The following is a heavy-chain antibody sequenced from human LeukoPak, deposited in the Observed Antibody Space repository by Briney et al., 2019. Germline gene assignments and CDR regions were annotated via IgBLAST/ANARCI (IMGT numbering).Heavy chain of an antibody. CDR3: ARDVPMTTRAFDI. CDR2: IIPIFGTA. CDR1: GGTFSSYA. V-gene: IGHV1-69*13. Sequence: SVKVSCKASGGTFSSYAISWVRQAPGQGLEWMGGIIPIFGTANYAQKFQGRVTITADESTSTAYMELSSLRSEDTAVYYCARDVPMTTRAFDIWGQGTMVTVSS. D-gene: IGHD1-1*01. J-gene: IGHJ3*02.